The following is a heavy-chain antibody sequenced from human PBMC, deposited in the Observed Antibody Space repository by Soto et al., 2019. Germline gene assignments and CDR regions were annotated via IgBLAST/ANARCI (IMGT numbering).Heavy chain of an antibody. CDR3: AKGLALMADH. J-gene: IGHJ4*02. D-gene: IGHD2-21*01. CDR1: GFSFNTDV. V-gene: IGHV3-30*18. CDR2: ILYDGIKE. Sequence: PGGSLRLSFIYSGFSFNTDVMDWVRQAPGKGLECVARILYDGIKEYYADPVKGRFTISRYNSKNTLYLQMDRLRVEDTAVYFCAKGLALMADHWGQGTPVTVSS.